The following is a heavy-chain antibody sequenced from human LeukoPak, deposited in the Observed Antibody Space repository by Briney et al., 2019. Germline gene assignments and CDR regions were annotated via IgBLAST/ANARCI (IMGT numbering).Heavy chain of an antibody. V-gene: IGHV3-23*01. CDR3: AKKAEAFGDSVTQH. J-gene: IGHJ1*01. CDR1: GFTFSSYA. D-gene: IGHD4-17*01. Sequence: GGSLRLSCAASGFTFSSYAMSWVRQAPGKGLEWVSVISSSGTGTYYVDSVKGRFTISGDNSKNTLYLQMNSLRAEDTALYYCAKKAEAFGDSVTQHWGQGTLVTVSS. CDR2: ISSSGTGT.